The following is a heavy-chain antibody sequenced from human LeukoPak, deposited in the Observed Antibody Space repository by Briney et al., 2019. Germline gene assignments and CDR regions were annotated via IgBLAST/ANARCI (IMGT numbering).Heavy chain of an antibody. Sequence: PSETLSLTCTVSGGSISSGSYYWSWIRQPAGKGLEWIGRIYTSGSTNYNPSLKSRVTISVDTSKDQFSLKLSSVTAADTAVYYCARDSLAGYGYWGQGTLVTVSS. CDR2: IYTSGST. D-gene: IGHD5-18*01. J-gene: IGHJ4*02. CDR3: ARDSLAGYGY. V-gene: IGHV4-61*02. CDR1: GGSISSGSYY.